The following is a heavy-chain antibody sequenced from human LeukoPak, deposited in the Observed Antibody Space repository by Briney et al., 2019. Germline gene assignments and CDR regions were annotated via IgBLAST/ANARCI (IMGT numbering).Heavy chain of an antibody. CDR1: GFTFSTYG. Sequence: GGSLRLSCAASGFTFSTYGMHWVRQAPGKGLEWVAVISYDGSNEYYAVSVKGRFTISRDNSKNTLYLQMSSLRAEDTAVYYCAKEFNRGLPDYWGQGTLVTVPS. D-gene: IGHD2-21*01. CDR3: AKEFNRGLPDY. V-gene: IGHV3-30*18. J-gene: IGHJ4*02. CDR2: ISYDGSNE.